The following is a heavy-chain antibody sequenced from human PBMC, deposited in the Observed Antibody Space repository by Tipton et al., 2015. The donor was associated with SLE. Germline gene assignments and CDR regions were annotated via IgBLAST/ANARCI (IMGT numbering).Heavy chain of an antibody. CDR3: AGGTGAYFDH. J-gene: IGHJ4*02. Sequence: SLRLSCAASGFTYSGYAMHWVRRAPGKGLEWVAFIRADGSNKDYADSVKGRFTTSRDNSKNTLYLQMNRLRVEDTAVYYCAGGTGAYFDHWGQGTLVTVSS. V-gene: IGHV3-30*02. D-gene: IGHD3-16*01. CDR1: GFTYSGYA. CDR2: IRADGSNK.